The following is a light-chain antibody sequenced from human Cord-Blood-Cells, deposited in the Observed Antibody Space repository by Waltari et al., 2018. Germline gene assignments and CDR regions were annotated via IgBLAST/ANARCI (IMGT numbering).Light chain of an antibody. J-gene: IGLJ3*02. V-gene: IGLV4-69*01. CDR1: SGHSSYA. CDR2: LNSDGSH. Sequence: QLVLTQSPSASASLGASVTLTSTLSSGHSSYAIARHQQQPEKGPRYLMKLNSDGSHSKGDGIPDRFSGSSSGAERYLTISSLQSEDEADYYCQTWGTGIVFGGGTKLTVL. CDR3: QTWGTGIV.